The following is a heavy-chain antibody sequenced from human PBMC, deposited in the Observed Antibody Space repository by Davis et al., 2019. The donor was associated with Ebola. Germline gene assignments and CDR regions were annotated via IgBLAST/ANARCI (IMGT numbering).Heavy chain of an antibody. D-gene: IGHD6-13*01. V-gene: IGHV4-59*12. Sequence: MPSETLSLTCTVSGGSISNYYWSWIRQSPGKGLDWIGYVFYSGSTNYNPSLKSRVTISIDTSKNQFSLKLSSLTAADTAVYYCARDGSSWYGEGMDVWGQGTTVTVSS. J-gene: IGHJ6*02. CDR2: VFYSGST. CDR1: GGSISNYY. CDR3: ARDGSSWYGEGMDV.